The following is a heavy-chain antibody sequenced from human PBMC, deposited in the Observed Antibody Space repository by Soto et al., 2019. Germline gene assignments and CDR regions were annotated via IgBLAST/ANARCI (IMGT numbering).Heavy chain of an antibody. CDR3: ARGGDYYDSRGYYYPLDY. CDR2: IYSAGST. CDR1: GFTVSNNY. V-gene: IGHV3-53*01. J-gene: IGHJ4*02. Sequence: EVQLVESGGGLIQPGGSLRLSCAASGFTVSNNYMNWVRQAPGKGLEWVSVIYSAGSTYYADSVKGRFTISRDTSKNTVYLQMNSLRAEDTAVYYCARGGDYYDSRGYYYPLDYWGQGTLVTVSS. D-gene: IGHD3-22*01.